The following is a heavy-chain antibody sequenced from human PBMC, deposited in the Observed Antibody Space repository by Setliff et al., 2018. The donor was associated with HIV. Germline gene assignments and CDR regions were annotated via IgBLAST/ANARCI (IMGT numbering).Heavy chain of an antibody. J-gene: IGHJ4*02. CDR3: ARRTLGFDAAGALDY. D-gene: IGHD2-15*01. Sequence: PGGSLRLSCAASGFTFSNFGMNWVRQAPGKGLEWISSISSSDYMYYADSVKGRFTISRDNSKNVVYLHMNSLTAEDAAIYYCARRTLGFDAAGALDYWGQGTLVTVSS. CDR2: ISSSDYM. V-gene: IGHV3-21*04. CDR1: GFTFSNFG.